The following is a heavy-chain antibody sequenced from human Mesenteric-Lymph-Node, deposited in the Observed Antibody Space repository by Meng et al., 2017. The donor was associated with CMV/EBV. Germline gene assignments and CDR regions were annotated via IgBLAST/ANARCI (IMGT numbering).Heavy chain of an antibody. V-gene: IGHV3-33*01. CDR2: IWYDGSNE. CDR3: ARWGFGKIMDY. D-gene: IGHD3-3*01. J-gene: IGHJ4*02. CDR1: GFTFERNG. Sequence: GGSLRLSCAASGFTFERNGMHWVRQAPGKRLEWVAVIWYDGSNEEYADSVKGRFTVSRDNSKNTLYLQMNSLRAEDTAVYYCARWGFGKIMDYWGQGTQVTVSS.